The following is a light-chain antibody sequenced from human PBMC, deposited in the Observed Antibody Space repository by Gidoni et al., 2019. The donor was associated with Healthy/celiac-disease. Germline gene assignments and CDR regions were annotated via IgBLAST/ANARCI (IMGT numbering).Light chain of an antibody. V-gene: IGKV1-5*03. CDR2: KAS. CDR1: QSISSW. CDR3: QQYNSYWT. Sequence: DIQMTQSPSTLSASVGARVTITCRASQSISSWLAWYQQKPGKAPKLLIYKASSLESGVPSRFSGSGYGTEVTLTISSRQTDDFATYYCQQYNSYWTFGQGTKVEIK. J-gene: IGKJ1*01.